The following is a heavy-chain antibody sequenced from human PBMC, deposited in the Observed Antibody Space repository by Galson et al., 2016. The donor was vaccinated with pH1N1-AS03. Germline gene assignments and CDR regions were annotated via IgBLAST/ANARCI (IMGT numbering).Heavy chain of an antibody. CDR3: ARQKYCSGGSCFLYYDAFDM. CDR2: IWPADSDT. CDR1: GYIFSSYW. J-gene: IGHJ3*02. V-gene: IGHV5-51*01. D-gene: IGHD2-15*01. Sequence: QSGAEVKKPGESLKISCQASGYIFSSYWIGWVRQRPGKGLEWMGIIWPADSDTKYSPSFQGQVTISVDTSLNTAYLQWSSLVASDTAMYFCARQKYCSGGSCFLYYDAFDMWGQGTLVTVSS.